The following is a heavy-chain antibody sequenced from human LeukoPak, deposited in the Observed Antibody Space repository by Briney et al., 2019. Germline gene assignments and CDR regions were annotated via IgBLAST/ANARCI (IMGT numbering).Heavy chain of an antibody. D-gene: IGHD6-6*01. CDR3: ARGLRGYSSSPQGY. CDR1: GGSISSYY. V-gene: IGHV4-59*01. Sequence: KTSETLSLTCTVSGGSISSYYWSWIRQPPGKGLEWIGYIYYSGSTNYNPSLKSRVTISVDTSKNQFSLKLSSVTAADTAVYYCARGLRGYSSSPQGYWGQGTLVTVSS. CDR2: IYYSGST. J-gene: IGHJ4*02.